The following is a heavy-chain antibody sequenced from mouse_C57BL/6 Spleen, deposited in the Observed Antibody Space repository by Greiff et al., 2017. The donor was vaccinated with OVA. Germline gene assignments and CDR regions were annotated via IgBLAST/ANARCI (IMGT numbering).Heavy chain of an antibody. D-gene: IGHD1-1*01. CDR2: IDPSDSYT. J-gene: IGHJ4*01. CDR3: ARRDYYGSSYGYAMDY. V-gene: IGHV1-69*01. CDR1: GYTFTSYW. Sequence: QVQLQQPGAELVMPGASVKLSCKASGYTFTSYWMHRVKQRPGQGLEWIGEIDPSDSYTNYNQKFKGKSTLTVDKSSSTAYMQLSSLTSEDSAVYYCARRDYYGSSYGYAMDYWGQGTSVTVSS.